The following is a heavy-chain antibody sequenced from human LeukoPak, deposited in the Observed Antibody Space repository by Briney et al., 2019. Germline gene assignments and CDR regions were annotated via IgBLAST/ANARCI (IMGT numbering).Heavy chain of an antibody. V-gene: IGHV3-30*18. D-gene: IGHD6-19*01. CDR1: GLTFSTYG. CDR2: ISPDGSKT. CDR3: AKNPISGPQKHYYYGLDV. Sequence: GGPLRLSCAASGLTFSTYGMHWVRQAPGKGLEWVAVISPDGSKTDSLEPVKGRFTVSRDNSNNTLYLQINSVKAEDTAVYFCAKNPISGPQKHYYYGLDVWGQGTSVTVSS. J-gene: IGHJ6*02.